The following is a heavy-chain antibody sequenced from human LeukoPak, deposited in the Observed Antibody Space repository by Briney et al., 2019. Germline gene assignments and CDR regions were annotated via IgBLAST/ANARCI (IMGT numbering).Heavy chain of an antibody. D-gene: IGHD3-22*01. CDR2: ISSSGSTI. V-gene: IGHV3-11*04. CDR3: ARDLASYYYGSSGSFDY. CDR1: GFTFSDYY. J-gene: IGHJ4*02. Sequence: GGSLRLSCAASGFTFSDYYMSWIRQAPGKGLEWVSYISSSGSTIYYADSVKGRFTISRDDAKNSLYLQMNSLRAEDTAVYYCARDLASYYYGSSGSFDYWGQGTLVTVSS.